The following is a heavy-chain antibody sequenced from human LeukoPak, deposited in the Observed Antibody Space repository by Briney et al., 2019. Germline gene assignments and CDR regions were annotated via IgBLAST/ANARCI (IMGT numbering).Heavy chain of an antibody. V-gene: IGHV4-38-2*02. D-gene: IGHD6-19*01. CDR3: ARGGPYSSGLFDY. Sequence: SETLSLTCTVSGYSISSGYYWGWIRQPPGKGLEWIGSIYHSGSTYYNPSLKSRVTISVDTSRNQFSLKLSSVTAADTAVYYCARGGPYSSGLFDYWGQGTLVTVSS. J-gene: IGHJ4*02. CDR1: GYSISSGYY. CDR2: IYHSGST.